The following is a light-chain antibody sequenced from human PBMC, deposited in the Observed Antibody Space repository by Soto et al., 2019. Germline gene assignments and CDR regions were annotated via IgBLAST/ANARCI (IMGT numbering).Light chain of an antibody. CDR2: LNSDGSH. CDR3: QNWGTGIWV. J-gene: IGLJ3*02. Sequence: QPVLTQSPSASASLGASVKFTCTLSSGHSSYAIAWHQQQPEKGPRYLMKLNSDGSHSKGDGIPDRFSGSSSGAERYHTISSLQSEDEADYYCQNWGTGIWVFGGGTKLTVL. V-gene: IGLV4-69*01. CDR1: SGHSSYA.